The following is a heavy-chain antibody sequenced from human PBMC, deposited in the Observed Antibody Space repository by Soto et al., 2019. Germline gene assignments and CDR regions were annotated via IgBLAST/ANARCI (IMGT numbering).Heavy chain of an antibody. CDR1: GGSIINYGYY. V-gene: IGHV4-31*03. D-gene: IGHD3-22*01. CDR3: ARVVGGAYYAFDY. J-gene: IGHJ4*02. CDR2: IDYSGST. Sequence: QVQLQESGPGLVKPSQTLSLTCTVSGGSIINYGYYWTWIRQHPGKGLEWIGYIDYSGSTYYSPSLKIRVTISRDTSKNQFSLKLGSVTAADTAVYYCARVVGGAYYAFDYWGQGTLVTVSS.